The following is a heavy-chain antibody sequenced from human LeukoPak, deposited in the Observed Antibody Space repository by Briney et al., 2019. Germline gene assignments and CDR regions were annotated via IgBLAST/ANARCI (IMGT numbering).Heavy chain of an antibody. CDR2: IKSDGDGI. Sequence: GGSLRLSCAASGFTFSNYGMSWLRQAPGKGLEWVARIKSDGDGIIYADSVKGRFAISRDNPRNTVYLQMNSLSGEDTAVYYCARERGVSHPFDYWGQGTVVTVSS. J-gene: IGHJ4*02. V-gene: IGHV3-74*01. CDR1: GFTFSNYG. D-gene: IGHD2-21*01. CDR3: ARERGVSHPFDY.